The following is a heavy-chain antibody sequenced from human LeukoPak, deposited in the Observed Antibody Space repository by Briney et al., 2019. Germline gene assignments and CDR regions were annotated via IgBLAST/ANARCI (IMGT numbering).Heavy chain of an antibody. V-gene: IGHV4-34*01. CDR1: GGSISSYY. D-gene: IGHD7-27*01. J-gene: IGHJ4*02. CDR2: INHSGST. Sequence: EPSETLSLTCTVSGGSISSYYWSWIRQPPGKGLEWIGEINHSGSTNYNPSLKSRVTISVDTSKNQFSLKLSSVTAADTAVYYCARVRATGAHDCWGQGTLVTVSS. CDR3: ARVRATGAHDC.